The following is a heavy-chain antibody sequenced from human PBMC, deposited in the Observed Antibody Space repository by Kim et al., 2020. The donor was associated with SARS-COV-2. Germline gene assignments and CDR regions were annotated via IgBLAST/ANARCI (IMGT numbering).Heavy chain of an antibody. J-gene: IGHJ6*02. CDR1: GYSFTNYW. V-gene: IGHV5-51*01. Sequence: GESLKISCKGSGYSFTNYWIAWVRQVPGKGLKHMGIVYPGDSDTRYSPSFQGQVTISADKSISTAYLQWSSLRASDTAIYYCARHRRGGYYYGVDVWGQGTTVTVSS. CDR3: ARHRRGGYYYGVDV. CDR2: VYPGDSDT. D-gene: IGHD3-10*01.